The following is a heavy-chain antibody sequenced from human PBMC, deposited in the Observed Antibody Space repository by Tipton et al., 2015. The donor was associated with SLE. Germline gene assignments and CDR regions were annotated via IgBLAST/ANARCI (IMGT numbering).Heavy chain of an antibody. CDR1: GFRVSDYW. CDR2: IISDGGGA. Sequence: SLRLSCAASGFRVSDYWMHWVRQAPGKGLVWVSRIISDGGGADYADSVKGRFTISRDNSKNTLYLQMNSLRAEDTAVYYCAGELLSYYGMDVWGQGTTVTVSS. D-gene: IGHD2-21*01. V-gene: IGHV3-74*01. J-gene: IGHJ6*02. CDR3: AGELLSYYGMDV.